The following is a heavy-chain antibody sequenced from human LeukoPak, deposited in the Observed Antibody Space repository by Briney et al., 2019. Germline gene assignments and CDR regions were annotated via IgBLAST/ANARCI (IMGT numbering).Heavy chain of an antibody. V-gene: IGHV4-4*07. CDR1: GGSISSYY. J-gene: IGHJ5*02. CDR2: IYTSGST. CDR3: ARGERMRSPYSSGWPKEKGRYNWFDP. D-gene: IGHD6-19*01. Sequence: PSETLSLTCTVSGGSISSYYWSWIRQPAGKGLEWIGRIYTSGSTNYNPSLKSRVTMSVDTSKNQFSLKLSSVTAADTAVYYCARGERMRSPYSSGWPKEKGRYNWFDPWGQGTLVTVSS.